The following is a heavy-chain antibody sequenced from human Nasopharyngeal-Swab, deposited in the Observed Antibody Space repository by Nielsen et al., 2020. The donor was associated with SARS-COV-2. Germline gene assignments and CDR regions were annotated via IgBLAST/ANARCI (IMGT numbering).Heavy chain of an antibody. D-gene: IGHD6-19*01. V-gene: IGHV3-43*02. Sequence: GESLKISCAASGFTFDDYAMHWVRQAPGKGPEWVSVTSGDGTNTYYADSVRGRFTISRDNSKNSLCLQMNSLRTEDTALYYCAKDFNQYNSGWYDGWGKGTTVTVSS. J-gene: IGHJ6*04. CDR2: TSGDGTNT. CDR1: GFTFDDYA. CDR3: AKDFNQYNSGWYDG.